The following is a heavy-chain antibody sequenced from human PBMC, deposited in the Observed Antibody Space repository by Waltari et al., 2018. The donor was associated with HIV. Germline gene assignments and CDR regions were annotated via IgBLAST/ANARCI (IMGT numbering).Heavy chain of an antibody. D-gene: IGHD3-9*01. CDR3: ARVSYYDVLTGSTAFDI. CDR2: IFSNDEK. J-gene: IGHJ3*02. Sequence: QVTLKESGPVLVRPTETLTLTCTVSGFSLSNTQMGVTWIRQPPGKALEWLAHIFSNDEKSYSTSLKSRLSISKDTSKSQVVLTMTNMDPVDTATYYCARVSYYDVLTGSTAFDIWGQGTLVTVSS. V-gene: IGHV2-26*01. CDR1: GFSLSNTQMG.